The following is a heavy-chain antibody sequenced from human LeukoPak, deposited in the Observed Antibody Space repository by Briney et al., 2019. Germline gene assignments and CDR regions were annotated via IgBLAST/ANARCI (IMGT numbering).Heavy chain of an antibody. CDR3: ARGSGYYVY. D-gene: IGHD3-3*01. V-gene: IGHV4-59*01. Sequence: SETLSLTCTVSGDSITNNYWTWMRQPPGKGVEWIGQISDNGSTNYNPSLKSRVTMAIDASENELSLKLTSVTAPDSAVYYCARGSGYYVYWGQGTLVTVSS. J-gene: IGHJ4*02. CDR2: ISDNGST. CDR1: GDSITNNY.